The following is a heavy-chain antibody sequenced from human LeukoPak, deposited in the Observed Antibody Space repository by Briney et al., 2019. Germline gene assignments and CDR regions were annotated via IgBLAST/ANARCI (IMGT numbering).Heavy chain of an antibody. CDR1: GGTFSSYA. CDR3: ARDLGYSSKN. V-gene: IGHV1-69*04. Sequence: ASVKVSCKASGGTFSSYAISWVRPAPGQGLEWMGRIIPILGIANHAQKFQGRVTITADKSTSTAYMELSSLRSEDTAVYYCARDLGYSSKNWGQGTLVTVSS. J-gene: IGHJ4*02. CDR2: IIPILGIA. D-gene: IGHD5-18*01.